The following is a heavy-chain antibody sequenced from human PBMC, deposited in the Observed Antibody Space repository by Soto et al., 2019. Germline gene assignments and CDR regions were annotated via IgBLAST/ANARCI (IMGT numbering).Heavy chain of an antibody. V-gene: IGHV3-23*01. CDR3: AKDPPGIAVAGTLWPDIWYFDL. Sequence: EVQLLESGGGLVQPGGSLRLSCAASGFTFSSYAMSWVRQAPGKGLEWVSAISGSGGSTYYADSVKGRFTISRDNSKNTLYLQMNSLRAEDTAVYYCAKDPPGIAVAGTLWPDIWYFDLWGRCTLVTVSS. CDR1: GFTFSSYA. D-gene: IGHD6-19*01. J-gene: IGHJ2*01. CDR2: ISGSGGST.